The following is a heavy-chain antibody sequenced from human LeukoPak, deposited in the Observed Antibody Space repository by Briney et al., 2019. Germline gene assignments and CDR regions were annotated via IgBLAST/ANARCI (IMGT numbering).Heavy chain of an antibody. CDR3: ARGWLLWFGETNYYYYGMDV. J-gene: IGHJ6*02. CDR1: GDSVSSNSAA. V-gene: IGHV6-1*01. Sequence: SQTLSLTCAISGDSVSSNSAAWNWIRQSPSRGLEWLGRTYYRSKWYNDYAVSVKSRITINPDTSKNQFSLQLNSVTPEDTAVYYCARGWLLWFGETNYYYYGMDVWGQGTTVTVSS. D-gene: IGHD3-10*01. CDR2: TYYRSKWYN.